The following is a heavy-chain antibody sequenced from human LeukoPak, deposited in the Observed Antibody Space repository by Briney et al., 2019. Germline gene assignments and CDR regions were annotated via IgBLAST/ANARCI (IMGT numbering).Heavy chain of an antibody. CDR2: IYYSGST. V-gene: IGHV4-39*01. CDR3: ARPYDLWSGYLYY. J-gene: IGHJ4*02. Sequence: PSETLSLTCTVSGGSISSSSYYWGWIRQPPGKGLEWIGSIYYSGSTYYNPSLKSRVTISVDTSKNQFSLKLSSVTAADTAVYYCARPYDLWSGYLYYWGQGTLVTVSS. D-gene: IGHD3-3*01. CDR1: GGSISSSSYY.